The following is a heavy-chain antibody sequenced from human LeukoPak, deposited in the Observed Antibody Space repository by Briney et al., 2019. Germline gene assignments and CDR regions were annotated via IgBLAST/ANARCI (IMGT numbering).Heavy chain of an antibody. CDR3: VKNSPIFGVVSYFDY. V-gene: IGHV3-64D*06. CDR1: GFTFSSYA. Sequence: PGGSLRLSCSASGFTFSSYAMHWVRQAPGEGLEYVSAISSNGGSTYYADSVKGRFTISRDNSKNTLYLQMSSLRAEDTAVYYCVKNSPIFGVVSYFDYWGQGTLVTVSS. D-gene: IGHD3-3*01. CDR2: ISSNGGST. J-gene: IGHJ4*02.